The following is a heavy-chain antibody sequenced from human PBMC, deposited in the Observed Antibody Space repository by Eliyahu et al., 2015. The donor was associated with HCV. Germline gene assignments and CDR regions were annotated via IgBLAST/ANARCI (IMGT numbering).Heavy chain of an antibody. CDR1: FSSYA. J-gene: IGHJ4*02. CDR3: AKDYPGIAVAGTGIGY. V-gene: IGHV3-23*01. D-gene: IGHD6-19*01. CDR2: ISGSGGST. Sequence: FSSYAMSWVRQAPGKGLEWVSAISGSGGSTYYADSVKGRFTISRDNSKNTLYLQMNSLRAEDTAVYYCAKDYPGIAVAGTGIGYWGQGTLVTVSS.